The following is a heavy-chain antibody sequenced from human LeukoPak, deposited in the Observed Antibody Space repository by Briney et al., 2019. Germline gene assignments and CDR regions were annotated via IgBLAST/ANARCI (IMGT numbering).Heavy chain of an antibody. CDR3: ARDFGQQLSPSI. D-gene: IGHD6-13*01. J-gene: IGHJ3*02. CDR2: MNPNSGNT. V-gene: IGHV1-8*02. CDR1: GYTFTNYD. Sequence: ASVKVSCKASGYTFTNYDINWVRQATGQGLEWMGWMNPNSGNTGYAQKFQGRVTMTRDTSISTAYMELSRLRSDDTAVYYCARDFGQQLSPSIWGQGTMVTVSS.